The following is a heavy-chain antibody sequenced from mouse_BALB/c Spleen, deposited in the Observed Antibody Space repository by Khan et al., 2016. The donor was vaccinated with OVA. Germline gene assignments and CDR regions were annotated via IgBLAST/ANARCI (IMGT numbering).Heavy chain of an antibody. CDR1: GYTFTEYT. CDR3: ARRDYDGYYWFFDV. V-gene: IGHV1-22*01. J-gene: IGHJ1*01. Sequence: EVQLQQSGPELVKPGASVKISCKPSGYTFTEYTMHWVKQSHGKSLEWIGRINPNNGGTSYNQKFKGKATLTVDKSSSTAYMELRSLTSEDSAVYYCARRDYDGYYWFFDVWGAGTTVTVAS. D-gene: IGHD1-2*01. CDR2: INPNNGGT.